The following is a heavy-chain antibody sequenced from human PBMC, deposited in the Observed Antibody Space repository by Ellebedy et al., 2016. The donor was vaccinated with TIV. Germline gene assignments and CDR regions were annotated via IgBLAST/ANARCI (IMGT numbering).Heavy chain of an antibody. CDR1: GYTFTGYY. CDR2: INPNSGGT. Sequence: ASVKVSXXASGYTFTGYYMHWVRQAPGQGLEWMGWINPNSGGTNYAQKFQGRVTMTRNTSISTAYMELSSLRSEDTAVYYCARRRFYSNYVEWNGIHWFDPWGQGTLVTVSS. J-gene: IGHJ5*02. V-gene: IGHV1-2*02. D-gene: IGHD4-11*01. CDR3: ARRRFYSNYVEWNGIHWFDP.